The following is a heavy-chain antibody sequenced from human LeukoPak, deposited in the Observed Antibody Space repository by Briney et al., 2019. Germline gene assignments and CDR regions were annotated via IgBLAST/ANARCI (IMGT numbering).Heavy chain of an antibody. CDR2: INHSGST. Sequence: PSETLSLTCAVYGGSFSGYFWSWIRQPPGKGLEWIREINHSGSTNYNPSLKSRVTISVDTSKNQFSLKLSSVTAADTAVYYCAREEAAAGSPGNAFDIWGQGTMVTVSS. D-gene: IGHD6-13*01. J-gene: IGHJ3*02. CDR1: GGSFSGYF. CDR3: AREEAAAGSPGNAFDI. V-gene: IGHV4-34*01.